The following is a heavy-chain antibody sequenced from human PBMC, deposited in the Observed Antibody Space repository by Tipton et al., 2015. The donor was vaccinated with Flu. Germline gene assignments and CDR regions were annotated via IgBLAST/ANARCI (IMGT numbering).Heavy chain of an antibody. J-gene: IGHJ6*03. V-gene: IGHV4-61*02. CDR2: IYTRGST. Sequence: TLSLTCTVSGGSISSGHYYWTWIRQPAGKGLEWIGRIYTRGSTNYNPSLKSRVTMSVDTSKNQFSLKLSSVTAADPAVYYCARGGAGITMVRGATYYYYYRDVWGKGTTVTVS. CDR1: GGSISSGHYY. D-gene: IGHD3-10*01. CDR3: ARGGAGITMVRGATYYYYYRDV.